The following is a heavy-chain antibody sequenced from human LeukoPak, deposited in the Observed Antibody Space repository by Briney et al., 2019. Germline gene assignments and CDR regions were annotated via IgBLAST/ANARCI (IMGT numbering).Heavy chain of an antibody. CDR1: GGSFSGYY. CDR3: AGGVCSGGSCYSEWNY. J-gene: IGHJ4*02. Sequence: SETLSLTCAVYGGSFSGYYWSWIRQPPGKGLEWIGEINYSGSTNYNPSLKSRVTISVDTSKNQFSLKLSSVTAADTAVYYCAGGVCSGGSCYSEWNYWGQGTLVTVSP. CDR2: INYSGST. V-gene: IGHV4-34*01. D-gene: IGHD2-15*01.